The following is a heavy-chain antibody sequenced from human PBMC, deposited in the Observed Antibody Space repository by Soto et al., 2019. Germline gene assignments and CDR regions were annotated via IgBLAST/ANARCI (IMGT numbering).Heavy chain of an antibody. J-gene: IGHJ5*02. V-gene: IGHV4-39*01. Sequence: QLLLQESGPGLVKPSETLSLTCTVSGGSILDSTYYWAWIRQSPGKGLEWIGTIFYSGGTFYTPSLKSRVTMSVDTSNNQFSLKLSSVTAADTAVYYCARQASGYYYGWCDPWGQGTLVTVSS. CDR2: IFYSGGT. D-gene: IGHD3-22*01. CDR1: GGSILDSTYY. CDR3: ARQASGYYYGWCDP.